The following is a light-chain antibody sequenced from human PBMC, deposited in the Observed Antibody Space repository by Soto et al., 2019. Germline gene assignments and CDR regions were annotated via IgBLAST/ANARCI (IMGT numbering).Light chain of an antibody. V-gene: IGLV2-14*03. CDR3: SSYTSSSTRV. Sequence: QSVLTQPASVSGSHGQSITISCTGTSSDVGAYDFVSWYQQHPDKAPKLMIYEVSNRPSGVSNRFSGSKSVNTATLTISGLQAEDEADYYCSSYTSSSTRVFGTGTRSPS. J-gene: IGLJ1*01. CDR1: SSDVGAYDF. CDR2: EVS.